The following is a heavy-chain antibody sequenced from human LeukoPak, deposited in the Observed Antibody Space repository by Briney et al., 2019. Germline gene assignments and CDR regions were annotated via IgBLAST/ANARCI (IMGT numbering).Heavy chain of an antibody. CDR2: IYSGGAT. J-gene: IGHJ4*02. CDR1: EFSVSSNY. D-gene: IGHD6-19*01. CDR3: ARGRFSGPDDY. Sequence: GGSLRLSCAVSEFSVSSNYMNWVRQAPGKGLEWVSVIYSGGATYYADSVRGRFTSSRDNSKNMVSLQMTSLGAEDTAVYYCARGRFSGPDDYWGQGTLVTVSS. V-gene: IGHV3-53*01.